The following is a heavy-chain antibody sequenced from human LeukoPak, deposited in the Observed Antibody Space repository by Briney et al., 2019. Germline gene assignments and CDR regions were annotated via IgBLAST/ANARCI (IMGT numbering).Heavy chain of an antibody. Sequence: PSETLSLTCAVYGGSFSGYYWSWIRQPPGKGLAWIGEINHSGSTNYNPSLTSRVTISVDTSKNQFSLTLSSVTAADTAVYYCARGLSSGDDFWGQGTLVTVSS. CDR2: INHSGST. J-gene: IGHJ4*02. D-gene: IGHD6-19*01. V-gene: IGHV4-34*01. CDR3: ARGLSSGDDF. CDR1: GGSFSGYY.